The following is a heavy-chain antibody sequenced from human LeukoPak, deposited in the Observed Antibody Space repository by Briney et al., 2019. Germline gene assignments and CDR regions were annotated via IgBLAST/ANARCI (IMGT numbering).Heavy chain of an antibody. V-gene: IGHV1-2*02. D-gene: IGHD6-6*01. CDR2: INPNSGGT. J-gene: IGHJ6*03. CDR3: ARRSDRYSSSSYYYYYMDV. CDR1: GYTFTGYY. Sequence: ASVKVSCKASGYTFTGYYMHWVRQAPGQGLEWMGWINPNSGGTNYAQKFQGRVTMTRDTSISTAYMGLSRLRSDDTAVYYCARRSDRYSSSSYYYYYMDVWGKGTTVTVSS.